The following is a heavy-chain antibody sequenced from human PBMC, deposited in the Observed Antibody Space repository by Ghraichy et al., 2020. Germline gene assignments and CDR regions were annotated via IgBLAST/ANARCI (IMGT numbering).Heavy chain of an antibody. CDR2: LSGGGDST. D-gene: IGHD3-10*01. CDR3: AKYPDFSYYTLGTTFDS. V-gene: IGHV3-23*01. CDR1: GFNFDMFA. J-gene: IGHJ5*01. Sequence: GGSLRLSCGASGFNFDMFAMSWVCQAPGKGLEWVSSLSGGGDSTFYADSVGGRFTISRDNSKNTLYLQMDSLRVEDTAIYYCAKYPDFSYYTLGTTFDSWGQGVFVTVSS.